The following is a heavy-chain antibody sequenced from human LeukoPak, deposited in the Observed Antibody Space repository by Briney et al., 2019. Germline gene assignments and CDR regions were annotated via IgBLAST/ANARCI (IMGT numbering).Heavy chain of an antibody. CDR1: GFTFGDYA. CDR2: IRSKAYGGTT. CDR3: TSRSGSYHFALDY. J-gene: IGHJ4*02. V-gene: IGHV3-49*04. D-gene: IGHD1-26*01. Sequence: GGSLRLSCTASGFTFGDYAMSWVRQAPGRGQDWVGFIRSKAYGGTTEYAASVKGRFTISRDDSKSIADLQMNSLKTEDTAVYYCTSRSGSYHFALDYWRQGTLVTVSS.